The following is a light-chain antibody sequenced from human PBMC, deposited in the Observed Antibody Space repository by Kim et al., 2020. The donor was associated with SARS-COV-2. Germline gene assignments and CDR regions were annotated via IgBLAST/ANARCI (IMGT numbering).Light chain of an antibody. V-gene: IGKV3-20*01. CDR3: QLYGSPPYT. J-gene: IGKJ2*01. CDR2: GAS. CDR1: QSVSKNF. Sequence: IVLTPSPDTLTLSPGERATLSCRASQSVSKNFLAWYRQRPGQPPSLRIYGASTRATGIPDRISGSVSGTDFTLTITSLEPEDFAVYYCQLYGSPPYTLGQGTKLEI.